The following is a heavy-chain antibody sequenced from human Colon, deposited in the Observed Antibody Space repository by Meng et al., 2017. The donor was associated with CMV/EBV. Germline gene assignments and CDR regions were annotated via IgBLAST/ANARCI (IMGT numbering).Heavy chain of an antibody. CDR3: ARSYYYGLDV. D-gene: IGHD3-10*01. J-gene: IGHJ6*02. CDR1: GFTFSSYS. CDR2: ISYDGTDK. V-gene: IGHV3-30-3*01. Sequence: GGSLRLSCEASGFTFSSYSMHWVRQAPGKGLEWVALISYDGTDKYYADSVKGQFTISRDNSKNTLYLQMNSLRTEDTAVYYCARSYYYGLDVWGQGTTVTVSS.